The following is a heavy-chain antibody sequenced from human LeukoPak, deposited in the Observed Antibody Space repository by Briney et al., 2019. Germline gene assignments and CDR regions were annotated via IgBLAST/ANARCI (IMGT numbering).Heavy chain of an antibody. CDR1: GGSISSGDYY. Sequence: SETLSLTCTVSGGSISSGDYYWSWIRQPPGKGLEWIGYIYYSGSTYYNPSLKSRVTISVDTSKNQFSLKLSSVTAADTAVYYCAESPLYYYGSGSLDVWGQGTTVTVSS. V-gene: IGHV4-30-4*01. J-gene: IGHJ6*02. CDR3: AESPLYYYGSGSLDV. CDR2: IYYSGST. D-gene: IGHD3-10*01.